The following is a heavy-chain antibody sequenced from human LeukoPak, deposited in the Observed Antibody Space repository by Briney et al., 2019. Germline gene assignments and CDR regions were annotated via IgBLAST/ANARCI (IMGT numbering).Heavy chain of an antibody. D-gene: IGHD2-21*01. Sequence: ASVKVSCKASGYTFTGYYIHWVRQAPGQGLEWMGWINPNSGGTNYAQKFQGRVTMTRDTSISTAYMELGRLRSDDTAVYYCARDRGQAYCGGDCYSGAFDIWGQGTMVTVSS. CDR3: ARDRGQAYCGGDCYSGAFDI. J-gene: IGHJ3*02. CDR1: GYTFTGYY. V-gene: IGHV1-2*02. CDR2: INPNSGGT.